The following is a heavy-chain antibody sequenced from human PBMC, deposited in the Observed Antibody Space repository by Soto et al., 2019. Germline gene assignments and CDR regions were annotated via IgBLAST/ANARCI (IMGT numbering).Heavy chain of an antibody. CDR3: ARERNPGIAAAGTVSFAP. CDR1: GYTFNSYG. D-gene: IGHD6-13*01. CDR2: ISAYNGNT. V-gene: IGHV1-18*01. Sequence: ASVKVSCKASGYTFNSYGITWVRQAPGQGLEWMGWISAYNGNTNYAQKLQGRVTVTTDTSTSTAYMELRSLRSDDTAVYYCARERNPGIAAAGTVSFAPGGQEPLATVSS. J-gene: IGHJ5*02.